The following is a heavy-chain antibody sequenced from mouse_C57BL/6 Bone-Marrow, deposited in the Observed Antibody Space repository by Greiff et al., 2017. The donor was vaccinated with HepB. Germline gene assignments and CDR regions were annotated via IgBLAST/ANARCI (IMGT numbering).Heavy chain of an antibody. J-gene: IGHJ2*01. CDR1: GYAFSSYW. CDR2: IYPGDGDT. Sequence: QVQLQQSGAELVKPGASVKISCKASGYAFSSYWMNWVKQRPGKGLEWIGQIYPGDGDTNYNGKFKGKATLTADKSSSTAYMQLRSLTSEDSAVYFCARYYYGYYFDYWGQGTTLTVSS. D-gene: IGHD1-1*01. CDR3: ARYYYGYYFDY. V-gene: IGHV1-80*01.